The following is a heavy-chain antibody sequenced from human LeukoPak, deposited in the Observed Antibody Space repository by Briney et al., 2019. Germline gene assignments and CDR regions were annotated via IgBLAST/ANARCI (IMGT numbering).Heavy chain of an antibody. D-gene: IGHD1-14*01. J-gene: IGHJ4*02. CDR2: INTDGSST. V-gene: IGHV3-74*01. Sequence: GGSLRLSCAASGFSFSSYWMHWVRQAPGKGLVWVSRINTDGSSTSHADSVKGRFTLSRDNAKNTLYLQMNSLRAEDTAVYYCAKDGSTEPFDYWGQGTLVTVSS. CDR1: GFSFSSYW. CDR3: AKDGSTEPFDY.